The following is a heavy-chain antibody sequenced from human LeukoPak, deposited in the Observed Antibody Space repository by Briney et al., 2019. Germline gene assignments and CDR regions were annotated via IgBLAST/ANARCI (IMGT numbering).Heavy chain of an antibody. Sequence: PSETLSLTCAVYGGSFSGYYWSWIRQPPGKGLEWIGEINHSGSTNYNPSLKSRVTISVDTSKNQFSLKLSSVTAADTAVYHCARLMVRGVIEYYYYYMDVWGKGTTVTVSS. D-gene: IGHD3-10*01. CDR1: GGSFSGYY. CDR3: ARLMVRGVIEYYYYYMDV. CDR2: INHSGST. J-gene: IGHJ6*03. V-gene: IGHV4-34*01.